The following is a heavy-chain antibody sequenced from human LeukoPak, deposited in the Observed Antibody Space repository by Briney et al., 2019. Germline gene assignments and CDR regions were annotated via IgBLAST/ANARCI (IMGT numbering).Heavy chain of an antibody. Sequence: ASVKVSCKASGYTFTSYAMHWVRQAPGQRLEWMGWINAGNGNTKYSQKFQGRVTITRDTSASTAYMELSSLRSEDTAVYYCATNSLGYCSSTSCLVDYWGQGTLVTVSS. D-gene: IGHD2-2*01. J-gene: IGHJ4*02. CDR1: GYTFTSYA. CDR2: INAGNGNT. CDR3: ATNSLGYCSSTSCLVDY. V-gene: IGHV1-3*01.